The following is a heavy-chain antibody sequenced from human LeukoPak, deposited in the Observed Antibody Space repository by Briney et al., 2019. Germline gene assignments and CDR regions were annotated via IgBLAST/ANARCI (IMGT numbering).Heavy chain of an antibody. D-gene: IGHD6-19*01. CDR1: GYSSSSGYY. J-gene: IGHJ4*02. V-gene: IGHV4-38-2*01. CDR3: ARHYTSGWYSDY. Sequence: PSETLSLTCAASGYSSSSGYYWGWIRQPPGKGLEWVGSIHHSGSTFYNPSLKSRVTISVDTSKNQFSLKLSSVTAADTAVYYCARHYTSGWYSDYWGQGTLVTVSS. CDR2: IHHSGST.